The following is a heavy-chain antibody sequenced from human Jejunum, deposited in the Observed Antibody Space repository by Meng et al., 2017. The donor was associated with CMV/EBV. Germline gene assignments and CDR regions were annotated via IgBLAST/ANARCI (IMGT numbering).Heavy chain of an antibody. CDR1: SNYV. CDR2: VIPILTSS. V-gene: IGHV1-69*06. J-gene: IGHJ6*02. D-gene: IGHD3-3*01. CDR3: ASGTIFGVVTPYYYGLDV. Sequence: SNYVFGWVRKAPGQGLGWVGGVIPILTSSNYAQKFQGRVTIIADKSTTTVYMEVSSLKSEDTAIYYCASGTIFGVVTPYYYGLDVWGQGTTVTVSS.